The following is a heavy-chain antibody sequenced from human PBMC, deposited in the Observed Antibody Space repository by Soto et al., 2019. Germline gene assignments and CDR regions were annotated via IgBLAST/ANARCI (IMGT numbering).Heavy chain of an antibody. CDR1: GGSISSGGYS. J-gene: IGHJ4*02. Sequence: SDTLSLTCAVSGGSISSGGYSWSWIRQPTGKGPECIGYIYHSVSTYYNPSLKSRVTISVDRSKNQFSLKLSSVTAADTAVYYCARGPPLGFWCQGTLVT. CDR3: ARGPPLGF. V-gene: IGHV4-30-2*01. CDR2: IYHSVST.